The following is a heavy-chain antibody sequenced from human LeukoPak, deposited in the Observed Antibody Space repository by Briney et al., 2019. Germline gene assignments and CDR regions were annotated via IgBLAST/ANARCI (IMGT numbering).Heavy chain of an antibody. V-gene: IGHV3-7*01. J-gene: IGHJ4*02. D-gene: IGHD3-10*01. CDR2: IDPDGSEK. Sequence: PGGSLRLSCAASGFTFNSYWMSWVRQAPGKGLEWVANIDPDGSEKQYGDYVKGRFTTSRDNAKNSLYLQMNSLRAEDTAIYYCARIYYFGDNNWRYFDNWGQGTLVTVSS. CDR1: GFTFNSYW. CDR3: ARIYYFGDNNWRYFDN.